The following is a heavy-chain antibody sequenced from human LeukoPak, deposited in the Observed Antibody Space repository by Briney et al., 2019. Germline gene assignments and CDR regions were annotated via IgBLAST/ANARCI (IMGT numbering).Heavy chain of an antibody. J-gene: IGHJ6*02. CDR3: ARMIRRIHVYYSGMAV. V-gene: IGHV3-23*01. CDR1: GFTFSSYA. CDR2: SSGSGGST. D-gene: IGHD3-10*01. Sequence: GGAPRVSCASSGFTFSSYAMTWVRQAPGKGLEWVSGSSGSGGSTYYADSVKGRFTISRDSSKSTLSLQMNSLRAEDTAVYFCARMIRRIHVYYSGMAVWGQGTTVTVS.